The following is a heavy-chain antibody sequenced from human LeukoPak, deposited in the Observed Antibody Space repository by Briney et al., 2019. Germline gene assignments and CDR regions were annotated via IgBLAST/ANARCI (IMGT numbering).Heavy chain of an antibody. CDR1: GGSISSYY. CDR2: IYYSGST. J-gene: IGHJ3*02. D-gene: IGHD6-19*01. Sequence: PSETLSLTCTVSGGSISSYYWSWIRQPPGKGLEWIGYIYYSGSTNYNPSLKSRVTISVDTSKNQFFLKLSSVTAADTAVYYCARDGSSGWDSEAFDIWGQGTMVTVSS. CDR3: ARDGSSGWDSEAFDI. V-gene: IGHV4-59*01.